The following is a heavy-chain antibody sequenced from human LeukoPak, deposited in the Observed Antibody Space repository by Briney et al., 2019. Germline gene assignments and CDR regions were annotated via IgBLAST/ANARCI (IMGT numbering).Heavy chain of an antibody. CDR1: GYTFTGYY. J-gene: IGHJ6*03. Sequence: ASVKVSCKASGYTFTGYYMHWVRQAPGQGLEWMGWINPNSGGTNYAQKFQGRVTMTRDTSISTAYMELSRLRSDDTAVYYCARGVTGIYYYYYMDVWGKGTTVTVSS. D-gene: IGHD3-10*01. V-gene: IGHV1-2*02. CDR3: ARGVTGIYYYYYMDV. CDR2: INPNSGGT.